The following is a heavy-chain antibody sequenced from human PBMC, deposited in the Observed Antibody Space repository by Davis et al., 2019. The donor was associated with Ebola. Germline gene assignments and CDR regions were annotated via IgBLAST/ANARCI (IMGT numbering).Heavy chain of an antibody. Sequence: GESLKISCKGFGDNLNTYWIAWVRQMPEKGVEWMAMIYPGDSTTKYSPSFEGLVTISFDRSTTTAYLQWSSLKASDTAMYYCARHDRDCSSTSCYMGEFGYWGQGTLVTVSS. CDR3: ARHDRDCSSTSCYMGEFGY. J-gene: IGHJ4*02. V-gene: IGHV5-51*01. CDR2: IYPGDSTT. D-gene: IGHD2-2*02. CDR1: GDNLNTYW.